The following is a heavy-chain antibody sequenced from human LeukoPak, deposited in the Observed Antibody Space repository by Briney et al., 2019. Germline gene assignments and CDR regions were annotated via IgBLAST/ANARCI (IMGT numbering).Heavy chain of an antibody. J-gene: IGHJ6*04. V-gene: IGHV3-7*01. D-gene: IGHD3-10*02. CDR3: AELGITMIGGV. Sequence: GGSLRLSCAASGFTFTTYWMSWVRQAPGKGLEWVANIKQDGSEKYYVDSMKGRFTISRDNAKNSLYLQMNSLRAEDTAVYYCAELGITMIGGVWGKGTTVTISS. CDR2: IKQDGSEK. CDR1: GFTFTTYW.